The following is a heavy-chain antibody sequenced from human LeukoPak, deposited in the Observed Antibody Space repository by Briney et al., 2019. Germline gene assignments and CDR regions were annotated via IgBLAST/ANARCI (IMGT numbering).Heavy chain of an antibody. CDR2: IDSSATST. V-gene: IGHV3-21*04. CDR3: TRLRQWLVDAFDI. CDR1: GFTFVVYD. Sequence: GGSLRLSCAASGFTFVVYDLNWVRQAPGKGLEWVSCIDSSATSTYYADSVKGRFTISRDSATNTLYLQMNSLRTEDTAVYYCTRLRQWLVDAFDIWGQGTMVTVSS. D-gene: IGHD6-19*01. J-gene: IGHJ3*02.